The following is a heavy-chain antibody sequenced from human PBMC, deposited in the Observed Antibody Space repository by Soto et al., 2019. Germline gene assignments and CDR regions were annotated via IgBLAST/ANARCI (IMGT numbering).Heavy chain of an antibody. V-gene: IGHV3-23*01. D-gene: IGHD6-19*01. J-gene: IGHJ4*02. Sequence: EVQLLESGGGLVQPGGSLRLSCAASGFTFSSYAMSWVRQAPGKGLEWVSAISGSGGSTYNADSVKGRVTISRDNSKNTLYRQMNSVRAEDTAVYYCAKGIAVDATRPNYWGQGTLVAVSS. CDR3: AKGIAVDATRPNY. CDR2: ISGSGGST. CDR1: GFTFSSYA.